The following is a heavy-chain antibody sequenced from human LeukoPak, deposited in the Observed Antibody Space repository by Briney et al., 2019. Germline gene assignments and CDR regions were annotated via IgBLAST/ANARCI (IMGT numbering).Heavy chain of an antibody. Sequence: PGGSLRLSCAASGFTFRSFAVTWVRQAPGKGLEWVSVISGSGDSTYYADSVKGRFTISRDNSKNTLYLQMNSLRAEDTAVYYCAKRRGEVVPAALDYWGQGTLVTVSS. V-gene: IGHV3-23*01. CDR3: AKRRGEVVPAALDY. D-gene: IGHD2-2*01. CDR2: ISGSGDST. CDR1: GFTFRSFA. J-gene: IGHJ4*02.